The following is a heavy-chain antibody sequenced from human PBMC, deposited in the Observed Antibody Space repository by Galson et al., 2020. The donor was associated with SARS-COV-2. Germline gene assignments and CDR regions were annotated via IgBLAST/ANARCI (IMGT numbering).Heavy chain of an antibody. CDR2: IYYSGST. J-gene: IGHJ5*02. D-gene: IGHD5-18*01. CDR1: GGSVSSGSYY. Sequence: SETLSLTCTVSGGSVSSGSYYWSWIRQPPGKGLEWIGYIYYSGSTNYNPSLKSRVTISVDTSKNQFSLKLSSVTAADTAVYYCARVLVLGYSYGPNWFDPWGQGTLVTVSS. CDR3: ARVLVLGYSYGPNWFDP. V-gene: IGHV4-61*01.